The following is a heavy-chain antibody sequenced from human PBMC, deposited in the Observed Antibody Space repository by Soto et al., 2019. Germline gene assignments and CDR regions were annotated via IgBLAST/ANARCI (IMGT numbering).Heavy chain of an antibody. D-gene: IGHD4-17*01. Sequence: SETLSLTCTVSGGSISSGGYYWSWIRQHPGKGLEWIGYIYYSGSTYYKPSLKSRVTISVDTSKNQFSLKLSSVTAADTAVYYCARVVSTVTTPDYWGQGTLVTVSS. CDR3: ARVVSTVTTPDY. CDR1: GGSISSGGYY. J-gene: IGHJ4*02. CDR2: IYYSGST. V-gene: IGHV4-31*02.